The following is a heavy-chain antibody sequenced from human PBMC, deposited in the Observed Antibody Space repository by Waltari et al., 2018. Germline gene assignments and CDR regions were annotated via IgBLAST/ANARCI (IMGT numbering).Heavy chain of an antibody. D-gene: IGHD2-15*01. Sequence: EVQLAESGGNLVQPGGSLRLSCAVSGFRLSSYEMNWVRQAPGKGLEWISYISSVGATEYYADSVRGRFIISRDNAKNTLYLQMNNLRAEDTAVYYCTRVRIVMGEGIYWGQGTQVTVSS. J-gene: IGHJ4*02. CDR1: GFRLSSYE. CDR3: TRVRIVMGEGIY. CDR2: ISSVGATE. V-gene: IGHV3-48*03.